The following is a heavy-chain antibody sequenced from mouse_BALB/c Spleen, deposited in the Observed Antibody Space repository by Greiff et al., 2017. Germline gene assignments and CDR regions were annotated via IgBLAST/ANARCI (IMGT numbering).Heavy chain of an antibody. CDR3: ARSMYDAHDYAMDY. D-gene: IGHD2-14*01. Sequence: DVLLVESGGGLVQPGGSRKLSCAASGFTFSSFGMHWVRQAPEKGLEWVAYISSGSSTIYYADTVKGRFTISRDNPKNTLFLQMTSLRSEDTAMYYCARSMYDAHDYAMDYWGQGTSVTVSS. CDR2: ISSGSSTI. J-gene: IGHJ4*01. CDR1: GFTFSSFG. V-gene: IGHV5-17*02.